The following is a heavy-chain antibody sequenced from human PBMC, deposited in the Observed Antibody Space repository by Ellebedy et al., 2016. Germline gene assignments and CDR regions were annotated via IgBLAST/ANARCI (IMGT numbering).Heavy chain of an antibody. CDR3: AKDRGMTTMTTVDY. Sequence: GESLKISCAASGFTFSSYGMHWARQAPGKALECVSTISYSGGSTNYADSVKGRFTISRDNSKNTLYLLMNSLRAEDTAVYYCAKDRGMTTMTTVDYWGQGTLVTVSS. CDR2: ISYSGGST. J-gene: IGHJ4*02. V-gene: IGHV3-23*01. CDR1: GFTFSSYG. D-gene: IGHD4-17*01.